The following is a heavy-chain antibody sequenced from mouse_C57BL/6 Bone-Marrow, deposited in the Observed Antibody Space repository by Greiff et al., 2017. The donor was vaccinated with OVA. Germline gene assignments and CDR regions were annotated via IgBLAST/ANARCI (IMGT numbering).Heavy chain of an antibody. CDR3: TTGNFDY. Sequence: EVHLVESGAELVRPGASVKLSCTASGFNIKDDYMHWVKQRPEQGLEWIGWIDPENGDTVYASKFQGKATITADTSSNTAYLQLSSLASEDTAVYYCTTGNFDYWGQGTTLTVSS. J-gene: IGHJ2*01. CDR2: IDPENGDT. V-gene: IGHV14-4*01. CDR1: GFNIKDDY.